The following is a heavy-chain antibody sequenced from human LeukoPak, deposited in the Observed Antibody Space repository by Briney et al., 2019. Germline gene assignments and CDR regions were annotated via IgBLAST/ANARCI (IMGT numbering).Heavy chain of an antibody. CDR2: IIPIFGTA. Sequence: GASVKVSCKASGGTFSSYAISWVRQAPGQGLEWMGGIIPIFGTANYAQKFQGRVTITADESTSTAYMELSSLRSEDTAVYYCARGSGDGSGYDLPKPYSYWGQGTLVTVSS. CDR3: ARGSGDGSGYDLPKPYSY. V-gene: IGHV1-69*13. J-gene: IGHJ4*02. D-gene: IGHD5-12*01. CDR1: GGTFSSYA.